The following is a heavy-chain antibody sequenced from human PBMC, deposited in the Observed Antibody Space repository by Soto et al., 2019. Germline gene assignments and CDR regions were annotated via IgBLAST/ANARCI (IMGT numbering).Heavy chain of an antibody. Sequence: PGGSLRLSCSACGFNFKNYVITWARQPPGKGLEWVASISNSDDVGFYADSVRGRFSVTRDRSTNTLDLQMDYVQVEDTALSYYAKEYCSTGIDHWGQGSPVTVSS. CDR1: GFNFKNYV. D-gene: IGHD6-13*01. V-gene: IGHV3-23*01. CDR3: AKEYCSTGIDH. CDR2: ISNSDDVG. J-gene: IGHJ4*02.